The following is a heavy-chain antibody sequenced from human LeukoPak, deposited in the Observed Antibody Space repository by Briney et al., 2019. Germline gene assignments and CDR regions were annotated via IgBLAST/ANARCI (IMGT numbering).Heavy chain of an antibody. D-gene: IGHD3-9*01. CDR1: GFTFDDYG. J-gene: IGHJ4*02. V-gene: IGHV3-21*01. CDR2: ISSSSSYI. Sequence: GGSLRLSCAASGFTFDDYGLSWVRQAPGKGLEWVSSISSSSSYIYYADSVKGRSTISRDNAKNSLYLQMNSLRAEDTAVYYCARQYYDILTGYYPFDYWGQGTLVTVSS. CDR3: ARQYYDILTGYYPFDY.